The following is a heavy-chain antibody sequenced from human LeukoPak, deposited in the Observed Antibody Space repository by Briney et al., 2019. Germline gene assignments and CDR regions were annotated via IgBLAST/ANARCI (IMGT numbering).Heavy chain of an antibody. D-gene: IGHD2-2*01. CDR2: ISSSGSTI. Sequence: GGSLRLSCAASGFTFSSYEMNWVRQAPGKGLEWVSYISSSGSTIYYADSVKGRFTISRDNSKNTLYLQMNSLRAEDTAVYYCAKVSDIVVVPAASFDYWGQGTLVTVSS. CDR3: AKVSDIVVVPAASFDY. V-gene: IGHV3-48*03. CDR1: GFTFSSYE. J-gene: IGHJ4*02.